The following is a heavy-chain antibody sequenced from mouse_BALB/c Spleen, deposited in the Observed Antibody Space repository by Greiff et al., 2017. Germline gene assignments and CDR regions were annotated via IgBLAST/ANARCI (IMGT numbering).Heavy chain of an antibody. D-gene: IGHD1-1*01. CDR1: GFAFSSYD. CDR2: ISSGGGST. CDR3: ARRVGTTVPDWYFDV. V-gene: IGHV5-12-1*01. Sequence: EVMLVESGGGLVKPGGSLKLSCAASGFAFSSYDMSWVRQTPEKRLEWVAYISSGGGSTYYPDTVKGRFTISRDNAKNTLYLQMSSLKSEDTAMYYCARRVGTTVPDWYFDVWGAGTTVTVAS. J-gene: IGHJ1*01.